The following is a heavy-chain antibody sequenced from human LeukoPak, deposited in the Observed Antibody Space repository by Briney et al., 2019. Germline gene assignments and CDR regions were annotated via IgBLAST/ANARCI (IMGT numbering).Heavy chain of an antibody. CDR3: ARGWTIAVAGQGAFDI. D-gene: IGHD6-19*01. CDR2: ISNDGSNK. Sequence: PGGSRRLSCAASGFTFSSYAMHWVRQAPGKGLEWVAVISNDGSNKYYADSVKGRFTISRDNSKNTLYLQMNSLRAEDTAVYCCARGWTIAVAGQGAFDIWGQGTMVTVSS. CDR1: GFTFSSYA. V-gene: IGHV3-30*04. J-gene: IGHJ3*02.